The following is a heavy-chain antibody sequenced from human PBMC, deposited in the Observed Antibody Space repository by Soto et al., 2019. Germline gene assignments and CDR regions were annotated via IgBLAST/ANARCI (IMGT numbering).Heavy chain of an antibody. V-gene: IGHV3-30*18. CDR1: GFTFSNYG. CDR2: ISYHGSDK. J-gene: IGHJ4*02. D-gene: IGHD4-17*01. CDR3: AKDHLTTTVTTVGY. Sequence: QVQLVESGGGMVQPGRSLRLSCAASGFTFSNYGRHWVRQAPGKGLEWVAVISYHGSDKYYADSVKGRFTISRDNSKNTLYLQMDSLRAEDTAVYYCAKDHLTTTVTTVGYWGQGTLVTVSS.